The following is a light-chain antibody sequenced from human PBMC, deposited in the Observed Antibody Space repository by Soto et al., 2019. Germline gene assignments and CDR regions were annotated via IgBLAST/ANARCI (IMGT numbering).Light chain of an antibody. CDR2: AAS. CDR3: QHYYSYPPT. Sequence: AIRMTQSPSSFSASTGDRVTITCRASQGISSYLAWYQQKPGKAPKLLIYAASTLQSGVPSRFSGSRSGTDFTLTISCLQSEDFATYYCQHYYSYPPTFGQGTKLEIK. J-gene: IGKJ2*01. CDR1: QGISSY. V-gene: IGKV1-8*01.